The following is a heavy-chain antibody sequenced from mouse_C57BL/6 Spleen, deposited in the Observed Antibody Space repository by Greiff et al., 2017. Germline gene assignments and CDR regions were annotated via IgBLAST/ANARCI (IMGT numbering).Heavy chain of an antibody. J-gene: IGHJ4*01. D-gene: IGHD5-1-1*01. CDR1: GYTFTDYN. CDR3: ARRYPDAMDY. V-gene: IGHV1-18*01. CDR2: INPNNGGT. Sequence: VQLQQSGPELVKPGASVTIPCKASGYTFTDYNMDWVKQSHGKSLEWIGDINPNNGGTRYNQKFKGKATLTVDKSSSTAYMELRSLTSEDTAVYYCARRYPDAMDYWGQGTSVTGSS.